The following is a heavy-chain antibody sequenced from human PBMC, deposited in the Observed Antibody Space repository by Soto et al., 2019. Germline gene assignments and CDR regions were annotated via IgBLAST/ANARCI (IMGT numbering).Heavy chain of an antibody. J-gene: IGHJ4*02. V-gene: IGHV3-64*01. Sequence: EVQLVESGGGLVQPEGSLRLSCAASGFTFSSYAMHWVRQAPGKGLEYVSAISSYGGSTYYANSVKGRFTISRDNSKNTLYLQMGSLRAEDMAVYYCARDPDSSGYYYFDYWGQGTLVTVSS. CDR3: ARDPDSSGYYYFDY. CDR1: GFTFSSYA. D-gene: IGHD3-22*01. CDR2: ISSYGGST.